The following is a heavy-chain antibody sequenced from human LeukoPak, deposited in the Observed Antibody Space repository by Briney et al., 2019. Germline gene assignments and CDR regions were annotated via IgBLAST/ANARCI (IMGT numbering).Heavy chain of an antibody. CDR3: ARDHYYYDSSGYFDY. J-gene: IGHJ4*02. D-gene: IGHD3-22*01. Sequence: AGGSLRLSCAASGFTFSSYWMSWVRQAPGKGLEWVANIKQDGSEKYYVDSVKGRFTISRDNAKNSLYLQMNSLRAEDTAVYYCARDHYYYDSSGYFDYWGQGTQVTVSS. V-gene: IGHV3-7*01. CDR2: IKQDGSEK. CDR1: GFTFSSYW.